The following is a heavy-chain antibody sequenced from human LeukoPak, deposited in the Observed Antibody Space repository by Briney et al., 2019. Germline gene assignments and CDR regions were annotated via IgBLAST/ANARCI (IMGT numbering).Heavy chain of an antibody. CDR1: GITFSDYY. Sequence: GGSLRLSCAASGITFSDYYMSWIRQAPGKGLEWVSYISSSGSTIYYADSVKGRFTISRDNAKNSLYLQMNSLRSDDTAVYYCASSHSSGYYFNMGDAFDIWGQGTMVTVSS. V-gene: IGHV3-11*01. D-gene: IGHD3-22*01. CDR2: ISSSGSTI. CDR3: ASSHSSGYYFNMGDAFDI. J-gene: IGHJ3*02.